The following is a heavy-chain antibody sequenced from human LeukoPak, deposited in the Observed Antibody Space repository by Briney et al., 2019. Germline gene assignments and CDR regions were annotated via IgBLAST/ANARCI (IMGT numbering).Heavy chain of an antibody. Sequence: GGSLRLSCAASGFTFSSYGMHWVRQAPGKGLEWVAVISYDGSNKYYADSVKGRFTISRDNSKNTLYLQMNSLRAEDTAVYYCAKDRSGWYGYYFDYWGQGTPVIVSS. J-gene: IGHJ4*02. CDR2: ISYDGSNK. D-gene: IGHD6-19*01. V-gene: IGHV3-30*18. CDR1: GFTFSSYG. CDR3: AKDRSGWYGYYFDY.